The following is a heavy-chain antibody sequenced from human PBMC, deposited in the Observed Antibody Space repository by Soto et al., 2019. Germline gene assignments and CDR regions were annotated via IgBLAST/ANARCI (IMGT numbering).Heavy chain of an antibody. CDR3: ARHERSIAARNWFDP. V-gene: IGHV4-39*01. J-gene: IGHJ5*02. CDR1: GGSISSSSYY. Sequence: SETLSLTCTVSGGSISSSSYYWGWIRQPPGKGLEWIGSIYYSGSTYYNPSLKSRVTISVDTSKNQFSLKLSSVTAADTAVYYCARHERSIAARNWFDPWGQGTLVTVSS. D-gene: IGHD6-6*01. CDR2: IYYSGST.